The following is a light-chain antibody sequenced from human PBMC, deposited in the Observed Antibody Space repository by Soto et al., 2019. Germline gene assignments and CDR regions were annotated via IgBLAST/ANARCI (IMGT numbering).Light chain of an antibody. V-gene: IGKV1-9*01. Sequence: DIQLTQSPSFLSASVGDRVTITCRASQGISTYLAWYLQRPGKAPKLLIYGASTLQSGVPSRFSGSGSGTEFTLTISSLQPEDXGTYYXQQLNSDWYAFGQGTKLEIK. CDR1: QGISTY. CDR2: GAS. CDR3: QQLNSDWYA. J-gene: IGKJ2*01.